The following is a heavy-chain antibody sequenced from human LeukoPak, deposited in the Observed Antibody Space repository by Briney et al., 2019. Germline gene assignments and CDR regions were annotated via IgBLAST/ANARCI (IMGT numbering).Heavy chain of an antibody. D-gene: IGHD1-14*01. Sequence: GGSLRLSCAASGSTLSDYAMNWVRQAPGKWLEWVSSINGSGDKTYYADSVKGRFTISRDNSKNTLYLQMNSLRAEDTAVYYCAKPARTDYADYWGQGTLVTVSS. CDR3: AKPARTDYADY. J-gene: IGHJ4*02. V-gene: IGHV3-23*01. CDR2: INGSGDKT. CDR1: GSTLSDYA.